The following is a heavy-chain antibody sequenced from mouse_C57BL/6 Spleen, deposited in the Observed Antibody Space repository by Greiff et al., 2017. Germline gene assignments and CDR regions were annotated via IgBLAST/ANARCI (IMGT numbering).Heavy chain of an antibody. J-gene: IGHJ2*01. CDR1: GFTFSSYG. Sequence: EVKLVESGGDLVKPGGSLQLSCAASGFTFSSYGMSWVRQTPDKRLEWVATISSGGSYTYYPDSVKGRFTISRDNAKNTLYLQMSSLKSEDTAMYYCARQDSSGYDYWGQGTTLTVSS. D-gene: IGHD3-2*02. CDR3: ARQDSSGYDY. CDR2: ISSGGSYT. V-gene: IGHV5-6*02.